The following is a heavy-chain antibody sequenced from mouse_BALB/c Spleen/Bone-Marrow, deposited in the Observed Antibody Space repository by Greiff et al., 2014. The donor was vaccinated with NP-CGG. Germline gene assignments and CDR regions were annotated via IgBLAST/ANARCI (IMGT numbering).Heavy chain of an antibody. CDR2: IDPANGNT. CDR3: ARWEYYAMDY. J-gene: IGHJ4*01. D-gene: IGHD4-1*01. Sequence: EVQLQQSGAELVKPGASVKLSCTASGFNIKDTYMHWVKQRPEQGLEWIGGIDPANGNTKYDPKFQGKATITADTSSNTAYLQLSSLTSEDTAVYYCARWEYYAMDYWDQGTSVTVSS. V-gene: IGHV14-3*02. CDR1: GFNIKDTY.